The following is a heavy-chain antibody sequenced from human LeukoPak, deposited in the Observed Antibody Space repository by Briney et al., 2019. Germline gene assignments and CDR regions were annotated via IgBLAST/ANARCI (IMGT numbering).Heavy chain of an antibody. J-gene: IGHJ3*02. D-gene: IGHD3-10*01. Sequence: ASVKVSCKASGGTFSSYAISWVRQAPGQGLEWMGRIIPIFGTANYAQKFQGRVTITTDESTSTAYMELSSLRSEDTAVYYCARGNRLVIGSEEIDIWRQGTMVTVSS. CDR2: IIPIFGTA. V-gene: IGHV1-69*05. CDR3: ARGNRLVIGSEEIDI. CDR1: GGTFSSYA.